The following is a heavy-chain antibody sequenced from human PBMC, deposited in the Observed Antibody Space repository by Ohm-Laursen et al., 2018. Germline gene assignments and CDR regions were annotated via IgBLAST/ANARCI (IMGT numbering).Heavy chain of an antibody. J-gene: IGHJ4*02. D-gene: IGHD4-17*01. CDR1: GFTFDDYA. CDR2: ISWNSGSI. V-gene: IGHV3-9*01. CDR3: AKGDYGDSVFDY. Sequence: SLRLSCAASGFTFDDYAMHWVRQAPGKGLEWVSGISWNSGSIGYADSVKGRFTISRDNAKNSLYLQMNSLRAEDTALYYCAKGDYGDSVFDYWGQGTLVTVSS.